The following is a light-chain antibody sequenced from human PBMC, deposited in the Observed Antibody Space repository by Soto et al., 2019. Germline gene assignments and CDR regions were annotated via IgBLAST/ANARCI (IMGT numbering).Light chain of an antibody. CDR3: SSYTSGSTPYV. Sequence: QSVLTQPASVSGSPGQSITISCTGTSSDVGGYKYVSWYQQHPGKVPKLMIYEVSNRPSGVSNRFSGSKSGNTASLTISGLQAEDEADYYCSSYTSGSTPYVFGTGTKVTVL. J-gene: IGLJ1*01. CDR2: EVS. CDR1: SSDVGGYKY. V-gene: IGLV2-14*01.